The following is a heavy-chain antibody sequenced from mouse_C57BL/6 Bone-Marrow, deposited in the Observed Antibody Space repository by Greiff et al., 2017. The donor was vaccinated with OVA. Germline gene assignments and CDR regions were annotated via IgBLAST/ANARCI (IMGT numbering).Heavy chain of an antibody. D-gene: IGHD1-1*01. CDR2: IDPSDSYT. CDR3: YTTVVVFDY. J-gene: IGHJ2*01. V-gene: IGHV1-50*01. CDR1: GYTFTSYW. Sequence: QVQLQQPGAELVKPGASVKLSCKASGYTFTSYWMQWVKQRPGHGLEWIGEIDPSDSYTNYNQKFKGKATLTVDTSSSTAYMQLSSLTSEDSAVYYCYTTVVVFDYWGQGTTLTVSS.